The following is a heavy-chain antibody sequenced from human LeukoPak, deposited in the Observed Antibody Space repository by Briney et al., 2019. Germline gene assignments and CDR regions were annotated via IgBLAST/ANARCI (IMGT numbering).Heavy chain of an antibody. J-gene: IGHJ3*02. V-gene: IGHV4-59*01. D-gene: IGHD6-19*01. CDR1: VGSISSYY. Sequence: SGTLSLTCTVSVGSISSYYWSWIRQPPGKGLKWIGYIYYSGSTTHNTSLKSRVTLSVDTSKNQFSLKVSSVTAADTAVYYCASNIAVAGSDAFDIWGQGTMVTVSS. CDR2: IYYSGST. CDR3: ASNIAVAGSDAFDI.